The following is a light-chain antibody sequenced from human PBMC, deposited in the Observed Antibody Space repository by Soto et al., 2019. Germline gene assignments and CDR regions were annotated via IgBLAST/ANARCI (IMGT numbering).Light chain of an antibody. J-gene: IGKJ1*01. CDR1: QSISSW. CDR3: QQYNSYSWT. Sequence: DIQMTQSPSTLSASVGDRVTITCRASQSISSWLAWYQQKPGKAHKLLIYKASSLESGVPSRFSSSGSGTEATLTISSLQPDDFATYYCQQYNSYSWTFGQGTKVEIK. V-gene: IGKV1-5*03. CDR2: KAS.